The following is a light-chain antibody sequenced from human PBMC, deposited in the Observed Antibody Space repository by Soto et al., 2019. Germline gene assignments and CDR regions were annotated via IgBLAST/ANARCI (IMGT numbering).Light chain of an antibody. V-gene: IGLV2-11*01. J-gene: IGLJ2*01. Sequence: QSALTQPRSVSGFPGRSVTISCTGTSSYVGGYNYVSWYQQHPGKAPKLMIYDVNKRPSGVPDRFSGSKSGNTASLTISGLQAEDEAGYYCCSYAGSYTVIFGAGTQLTVL. CDR1: SSYVGGYNY. CDR2: DVN. CDR3: CSYAGSYTVI.